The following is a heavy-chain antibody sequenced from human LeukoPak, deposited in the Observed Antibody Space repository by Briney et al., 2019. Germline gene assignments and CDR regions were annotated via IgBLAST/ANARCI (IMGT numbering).Heavy chain of an antibody. J-gene: IGHJ4*02. CDR3: ARDWRGSYFPDF. Sequence: GASVKVSCKASGYTLTDYYMHWVRRAPGQGRRWMGWINPNSGDTNYAQKFQGRVTMTRDTSISTAYMDLSRMTSDDTAIYYCARDWRGSYFPDFWGQGTLVTVSS. D-gene: IGHD1-26*01. CDR1: GYTLTDYY. V-gene: IGHV1-2*02. CDR2: INPNSGDT.